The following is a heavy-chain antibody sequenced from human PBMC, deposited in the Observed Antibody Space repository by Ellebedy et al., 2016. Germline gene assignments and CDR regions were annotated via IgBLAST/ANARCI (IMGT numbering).Heavy chain of an antibody. D-gene: IGHD3-10*01. CDR3: VSGRYGTGSQSYYFDK. CDR1: GFDFDENA. J-gene: IGHJ4*01. V-gene: IGHV3-9*01. CDR2: IAWNGAWI. Sequence: GGSLRLXXGASGFDFDENAMHWVRQRPGKGLEWVARIAWNGAWIAYADSVKGRFTISRDNEKNFLYLQMSSLRVQDTAVYYCVSGRYGTGSQSYYFDKWGRGTLVTVSS.